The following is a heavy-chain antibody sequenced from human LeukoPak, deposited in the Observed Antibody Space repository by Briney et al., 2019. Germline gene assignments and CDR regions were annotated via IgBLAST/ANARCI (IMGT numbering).Heavy chain of an antibody. CDR2: IKQDGSEK. CDR1: GFTFSSYW. J-gene: IGHJ4*02. D-gene: IGHD3-3*01. Sequence: PGGSLRLSCAASGFTFSSYWMSWVRQAPGKGLEWVANIKQDGSEKYYVDSVKGRFTISRDNAKNSLYLQMNSLRAEDTAVYYCARDSSRITIFGVVTAFDYWGQGTLVTVSS. V-gene: IGHV3-7*01. CDR3: ARDSSRITIFGVVTAFDY.